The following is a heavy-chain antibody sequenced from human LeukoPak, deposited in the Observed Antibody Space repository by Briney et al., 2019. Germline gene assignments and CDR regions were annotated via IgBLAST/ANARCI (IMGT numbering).Heavy chain of an antibody. CDR1: GFTFSSYA. D-gene: IGHD3-9*01. V-gene: IGHV3-23*01. CDR3: AKSPSRNYDILTGYTNDAFDI. J-gene: IGHJ3*02. CDR2: ISGSGGST. Sequence: GGSLRLSCAASGFTFSSYAMSWVRQAPGKGLEWVSAISGSGGSTYYADSVKGRFTISRDNSKNTLYLQMNSLRAEDTAVYYCAKSPSRNYDILTGYTNDAFDIWGQGTMVTVSS.